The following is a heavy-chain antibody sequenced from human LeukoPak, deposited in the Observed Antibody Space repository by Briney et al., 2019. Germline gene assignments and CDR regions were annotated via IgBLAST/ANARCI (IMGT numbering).Heavy chain of an antibody. Sequence: GGSLRLSCAASGFTFSSYGMHWVRQASGKGLEWVAVIWYDGSNKYYADSVKGRFTISRDNSKNTLYLQMNSLRAEDTAVYYCARRGSSWQIDYWGQGTLVTVSS. CDR1: GFTFSSYG. CDR2: IWYDGSNK. D-gene: IGHD6-13*01. V-gene: IGHV3-33*01. J-gene: IGHJ4*02. CDR3: ARRGSSWQIDY.